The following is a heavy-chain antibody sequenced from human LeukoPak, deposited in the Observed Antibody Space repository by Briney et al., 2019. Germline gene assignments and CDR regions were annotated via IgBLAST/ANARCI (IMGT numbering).Heavy chain of an antibody. V-gene: IGHV3-23*01. D-gene: IGHD3-16*01. CDR3: AKVRDLDSVLGRFDN. CDR2: ISGNGGRT. CDR1: GFTFSSYA. J-gene: IGHJ5*02. Sequence: GGSLRLSCAASGFTFSSYAMSWVRQAPGKGLEWVSVISGNGGRTYYADSVKGRFTISRDNSKNTLYLQMNSLRAEDTAVYYCAKVRDLDSVLGRFDNWGQGTLVTVSS.